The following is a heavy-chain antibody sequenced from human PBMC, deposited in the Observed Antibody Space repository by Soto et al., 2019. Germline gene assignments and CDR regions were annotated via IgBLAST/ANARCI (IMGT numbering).Heavy chain of an antibody. J-gene: IGHJ4*02. CDR2: ISTDDGYT. D-gene: IGHD5-12*01. Sequence: QVQLVQSGAEVKKPGASVKVSCKASGYTFSNYAIRWVRQAPGQGLEWMGWISTDDGYTNYARDRVTMTKDSSTNTAYMEHRSLRSDETAITDCSRDRLHRGYYGDYWGQGTLVTVSS. CDR3: SRDRLHRGYYGDY. V-gene: IGHV1-18*01. CDR1: GYTFSNYA.